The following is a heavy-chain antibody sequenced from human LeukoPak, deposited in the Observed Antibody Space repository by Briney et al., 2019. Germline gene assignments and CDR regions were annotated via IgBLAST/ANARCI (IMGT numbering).Heavy chain of an antibody. Sequence: SQTLSLTCVISGDIVSSNSAAWNWIRQSPSRGLEWLGRTYYRSKWYSYSAVSVKSRIIINPDTSKNQFSLQLNSVTPEDTADCARGPGALLHWGQGILVTVSS. V-gene: IGHV6-1*01. J-gene: IGHJ4*02. D-gene: IGHD3-10*01. CDR3: ARGPGALLH. CDR1: GDIVSSNSAA. CDR2: TYYRSKWYS.